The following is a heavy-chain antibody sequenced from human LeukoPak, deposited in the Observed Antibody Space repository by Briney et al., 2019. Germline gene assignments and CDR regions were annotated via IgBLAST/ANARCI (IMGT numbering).Heavy chain of an antibody. CDR3: ARVIRRLVRGPPALFDP. CDR1: GGSFSGYY. CDR2: IYYSGST. D-gene: IGHD3-10*01. Sequence: SETLSLTCAVYGGSFSGYYWSWIRQPPGKGLEWIGYIYYSGSTNYNPSLKSRVTISVDTSKNQFSLKLSSVTAADTAVYYCARVIRRLVRGPPALFDPWGQGTLVTVSS. V-gene: IGHV4-59*01. J-gene: IGHJ5*02.